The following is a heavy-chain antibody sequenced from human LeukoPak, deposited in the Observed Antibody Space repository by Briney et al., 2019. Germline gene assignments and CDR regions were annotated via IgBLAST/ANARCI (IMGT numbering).Heavy chain of an antibody. Sequence: PGGSLRLSCATSGFTFSDYYMSWIRQAPGKGLEWLSCISGSGNDINYADSVKGRFTVSRDNAKSALYLQMNSLGVEDTAIYYCAKSGTHFDWLYNWFDPWGQGTLVTVSS. D-gene: IGHD3-9*01. V-gene: IGHV3-11*01. CDR3: AKSGTHFDWLYNWFDP. CDR1: GFTFSDYY. J-gene: IGHJ5*02. CDR2: ISGSGNDI.